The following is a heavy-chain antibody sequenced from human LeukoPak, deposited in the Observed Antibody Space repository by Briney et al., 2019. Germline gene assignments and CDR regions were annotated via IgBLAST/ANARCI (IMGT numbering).Heavy chain of an antibody. D-gene: IGHD6-19*01. CDR2: IYSGGTT. J-gene: IGHJ4*02. CDR1: GLTVSSNC. CDR3: ASRPSIYSSGWYGGEY. V-gene: IGHV3-53*01. Sequence: GGSLRLSCAASGLTVSSNCMSWVRQAPGKGLEWVSGIYSGGTTYYANSEKGRFTISRDNSKNTLYLEMNSLRAEDTAVYYCASRPSIYSSGWYGGEYWGQGTLVTVSS.